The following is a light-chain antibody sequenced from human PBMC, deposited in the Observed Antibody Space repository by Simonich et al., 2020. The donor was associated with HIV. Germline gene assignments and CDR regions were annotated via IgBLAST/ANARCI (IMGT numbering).Light chain of an antibody. V-gene: IGKV3-20*01. Sequence: EIVLTQSPGTLSLSPGARATLSCRARQSLSSNYLAWYQQKPGLAPRLLIYGASSRITGIPDRFSGSGSGTDFTRTISRLEPEDFAVYYCQQFGNSPPSITFGQGTRLEIK. CDR3: QQFGNSPPSIT. J-gene: IGKJ5*01. CDR2: GAS. CDR1: QSLSSNY.